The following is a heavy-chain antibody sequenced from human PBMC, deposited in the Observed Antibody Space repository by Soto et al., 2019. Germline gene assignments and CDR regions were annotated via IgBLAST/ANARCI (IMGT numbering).Heavy chain of an antibody. V-gene: IGHV1-8*01. D-gene: IGHD5-12*01. CDR2: MNPNSGNA. J-gene: IGHJ3*02. Sequence: SVKVSCKASGYTSTSYNVNWVRQATGQGLEWMGWMNPNSGNAGYAQKFQGRVTLTRNTAIGIVYMEMSSLRYDDTGVYYCARASSGYGFDAFDIWGQGTMVTVSS. CDR3: ARASSGYGFDAFDI. CDR1: GYTSTSYN.